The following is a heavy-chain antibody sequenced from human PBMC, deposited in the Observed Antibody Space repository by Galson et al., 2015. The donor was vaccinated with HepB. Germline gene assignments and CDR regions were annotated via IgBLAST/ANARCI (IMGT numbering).Heavy chain of an antibody. CDR2: INYSGST. V-gene: IGHV4-59*08. CDR3: ARLVMYYYYGMDV. CDR1: GGSISGYY. Sequence: TLSLTCTVSGGSISGYYWSWIRQPPGKGLEWIGYINYSGSTNYNPSLKSRVTISVDTSKNQFSLKLSSLTAADTAVYYCARLVMYYYYGMDVWGQGTTVTVSS. D-gene: IGHD2-2*01. J-gene: IGHJ6*02.